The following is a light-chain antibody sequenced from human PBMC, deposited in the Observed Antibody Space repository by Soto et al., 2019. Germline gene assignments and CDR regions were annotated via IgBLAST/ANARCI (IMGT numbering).Light chain of an antibody. CDR2: LGS. CDR1: QSLLHSNGYNY. Sequence: DIVMTQSPLSLPVTPGEPASISCRSSQSLLHSNGYNYLDWYLQKPGQSPQLLIYLGSNRASGVPGRFSGSGSGTDFTRIMSRVKAEDVGLPIYMQGLQAAAGIFGEGTKLDIK. J-gene: IGKJ5*01. V-gene: IGKV2-28*01. CDR3: MQGLQAAAGI.